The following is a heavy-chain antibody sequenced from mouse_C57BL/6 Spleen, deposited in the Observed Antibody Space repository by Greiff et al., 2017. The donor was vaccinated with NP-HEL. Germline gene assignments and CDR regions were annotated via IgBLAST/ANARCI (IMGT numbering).Heavy chain of an antibody. CDR3: ARYDVGYAMDY. D-gene: IGHD2-12*01. V-gene: IGHV5-6*01. CDR1: GFTFSSYG. J-gene: IGHJ4*01. Sequence: EVKVVESGGDLVKPGGSLKLSCAASGFTFSSYGMSWVRQTPDKRLEWVATISSGGSYTYYPDSVKGRFTISRDNAKNTLYLQMSSLKSEDTAMYYCARYDVGYAMDYWGQGTSVTVSS. CDR2: ISSGGSYT.